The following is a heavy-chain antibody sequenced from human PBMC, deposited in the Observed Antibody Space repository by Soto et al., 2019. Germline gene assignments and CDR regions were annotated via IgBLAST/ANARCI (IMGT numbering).Heavy chain of an antibody. CDR1: GFSFITYE. V-gene: IGHV3-48*03. D-gene: IGHD3-9*01. CDR2: ISSSGSTI. CDR3: ARENYDILTGYYSSGMDV. J-gene: IGHJ6*02. Sequence: ESGGTLVQPGGSLRLSCAASGFSFITYEMNWVRQAPGKGLEWVSYISSSGSTIYYADSVKGRFTISRDNAKNSLYLQMNSLRAEDTAVYYCARENYDILTGYYSSGMDVWGQGTSVTVSS.